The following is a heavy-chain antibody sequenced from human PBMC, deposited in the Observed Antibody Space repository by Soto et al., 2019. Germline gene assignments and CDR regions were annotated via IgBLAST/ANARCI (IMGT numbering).Heavy chain of an antibody. Sequence: EVQLLESGGGLVQPGGSLRLSCAASGFSFSNYAMTWVRQAPGKGLEWVSTLSGSGGATYYADSVKGRFTISRDDPKNTLYLQMNSLRAEDPAVYYCATDHYCSGGSCYDHYYYVDVWGRGTTVTVSS. CDR1: GFSFSNYA. CDR2: LSGSGGAT. D-gene: IGHD2-15*01. V-gene: IGHV3-23*01. J-gene: IGHJ6*03. CDR3: ATDHYCSGGSCYDHYYYVDV.